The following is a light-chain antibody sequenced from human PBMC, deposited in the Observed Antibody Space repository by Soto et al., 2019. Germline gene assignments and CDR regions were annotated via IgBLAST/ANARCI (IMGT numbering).Light chain of an antibody. CDR3: QAWDSSTAP. Sequence: SYELTQPPSVSVSPGQTDSITCSGDKLGDKYACWYQQKPGQSPVLVIYQDSKRPSGIPERFSGSNSGNTATLTISGTQAMDEADYYCQAWDSSTAPFGGGTKLTVL. V-gene: IGLV3-1*01. CDR2: QDS. J-gene: IGLJ2*01. CDR1: KLGDKY.